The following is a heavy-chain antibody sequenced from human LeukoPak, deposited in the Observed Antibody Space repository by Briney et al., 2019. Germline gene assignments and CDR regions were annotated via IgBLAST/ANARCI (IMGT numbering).Heavy chain of an antibody. CDR1: GFTFSSYS. CDR3: AKDLRYGRDFDY. Sequence: GGSLRLSCAASGFTFSSYSMNWVRRAPGKGLEWVAFIRYDGTNKYYADSVKGRFTISRDNSKNTLYLQMNSLRAEDTAVYYCAKDLRYGRDFDYWGQGTMVTVSS. D-gene: IGHD5-18*01. J-gene: IGHJ4*02. V-gene: IGHV3-30*02. CDR2: IRYDGTNK.